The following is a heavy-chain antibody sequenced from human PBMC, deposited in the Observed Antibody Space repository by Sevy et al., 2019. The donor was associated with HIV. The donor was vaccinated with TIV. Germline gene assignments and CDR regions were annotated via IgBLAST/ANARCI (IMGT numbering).Heavy chain of an antibody. Sequence: GGSLRLSCAASTFTFSRNAMHWVRQAPGKGLEWVSTLSFGCGEINYADSVKGRFTISRDNSKSSVYLQMNNLRPEDTAVYYCAREGCTKPHDYWGQGTLVTVSS. CDR1: TFTFSRNA. CDR3: AREGCTKPHDY. V-gene: IGHV3-30*12. D-gene: IGHD2-8*01. J-gene: IGHJ4*02. CDR2: LSFGCGEI.